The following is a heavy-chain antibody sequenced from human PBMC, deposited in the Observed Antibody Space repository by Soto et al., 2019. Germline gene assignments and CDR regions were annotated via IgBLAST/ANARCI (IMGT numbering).Heavy chain of an antibody. Sequence: GGSLKLSCAPPGFGVSSNYMTWVRQAPGKGLEWVSVFYSGGSTYYADSVKGRFTISRDNYKNTLYLQMNSLRAEDTAVYYCARADSKSGYTYGSLDYWGQGT. CDR3: ARADSKSGYTYGSLDY. CDR2: FYSGGST. J-gene: IGHJ4*02. V-gene: IGHV3-53*01. D-gene: IGHD5-18*01. CDR1: GFGVSSNY.